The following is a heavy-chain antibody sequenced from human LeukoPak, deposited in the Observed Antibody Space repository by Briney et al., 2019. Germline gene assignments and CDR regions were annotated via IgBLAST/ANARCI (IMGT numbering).Heavy chain of an antibody. CDR3: ARDRPYTGGWRGFDY. CDR2: IIPMFGIA. V-gene: IGHV1-69*13. D-gene: IGHD6-19*01. J-gene: IGHJ4*01. CDR1: GGTFSMYA. Sequence: SVTVSCKASGGTFSMYAISWVRQAPGQGLEWMGGIIPMFGIANYAQKFQGRVTITADESTSTAYMELSSLRSEDTAVYYCARDRPYTGGWRGFDYWGQGTLVTVSS.